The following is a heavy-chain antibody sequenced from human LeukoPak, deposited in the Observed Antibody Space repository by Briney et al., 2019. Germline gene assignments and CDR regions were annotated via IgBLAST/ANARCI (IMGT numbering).Heavy chain of an antibody. Sequence: PGGSLRLSCAASGFALRSYTVTWVRQAPGKGLEWVSSISSTSAYIYYAESVKGRFSIPRDDSKNTVYLHMNTLKTEDTAVYYCKWELHVYYGKDVWGQGTTVTVSS. V-gene: IGHV3-21*03. CDR1: GFALRSYT. CDR3: KWELHVYYGKDV. J-gene: IGHJ6*02. CDR2: ISSTSAYI. D-gene: IGHD1-26*01.